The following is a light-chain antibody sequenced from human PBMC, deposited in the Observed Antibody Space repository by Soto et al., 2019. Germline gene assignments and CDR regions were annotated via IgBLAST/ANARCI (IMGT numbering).Light chain of an antibody. CDR3: AAWDDSLNGEVV. J-gene: IGLJ2*01. Sequence: QAVVTQPPSASGTPGQRVTISCSGSGSNIGSNSVNWYQQLPGTAPKLLIYSTNQRPSGVPDRFSGSKSDTSASLAISGLQSEDEADYYCAAWDDSLNGEVVFGGGTKLTVL. V-gene: IGLV1-44*01. CDR2: STN. CDR1: GSNIGSNS.